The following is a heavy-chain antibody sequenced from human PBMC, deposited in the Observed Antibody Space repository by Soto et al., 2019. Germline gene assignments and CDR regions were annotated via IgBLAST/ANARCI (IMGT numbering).Heavy chain of an antibody. Sequence: QVQLQQWGAGLLKPSETLSLTCAVYGGSFSGYYWSWIRQPPGKGLEGIGEINHSGSTNYNPSLKSRVTISVDTSKNQFSLKLSSVTAADTAVYYCARGGGQLLWFGELLYWGQGTLVTVSS. V-gene: IGHV4-34*01. CDR3: ARGGGQLLWFGELLY. CDR2: INHSGST. J-gene: IGHJ4*02. CDR1: GGSFSGYY. D-gene: IGHD3-10*01.